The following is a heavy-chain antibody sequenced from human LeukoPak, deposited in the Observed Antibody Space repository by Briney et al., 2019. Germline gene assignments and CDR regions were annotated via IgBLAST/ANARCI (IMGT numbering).Heavy chain of an antibody. J-gene: IGHJ4*02. D-gene: IGHD6-6*01. CDR3: ARDSIAARWYYFDY. CDR2: ISGSGGST. CDR1: GFTFSSYA. V-gene: IGHV3-23*01. Sequence: GGSLRLSCAASGFTFSSYAMSWVRQAPGKGLEWVSAISGSGGSTYYADSVKGRFTISRDNSKNTLYLQMNSLRAEDTAVYYCARDSIAARWYYFDYWGQGTLVTVSS.